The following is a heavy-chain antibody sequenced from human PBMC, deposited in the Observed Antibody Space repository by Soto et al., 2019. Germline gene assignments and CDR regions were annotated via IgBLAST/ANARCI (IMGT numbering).Heavy chain of an antibody. Sequence: SETLSLTCTVSGGSISSYYWSWIRQPPGKGLEWIGYIYYSGSTNYNPSLKSRVTISVDTSKNQFSLKLSSVTAADTAVYYCAKFKGPEYFQHWGQGTLVTVSS. CDR1: GGSISSYY. CDR2: IYYSGST. CDR3: AKFKGPEYFQH. J-gene: IGHJ1*01. V-gene: IGHV4-59*08.